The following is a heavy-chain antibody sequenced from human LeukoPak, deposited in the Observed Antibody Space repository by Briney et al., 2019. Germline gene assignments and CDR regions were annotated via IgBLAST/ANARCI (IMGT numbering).Heavy chain of an antibody. V-gene: IGHV4-39*07. J-gene: IGHJ6*02. CDR3: ARDGDIAVARVSYYYGMDV. CDR2: IYYSGST. D-gene: IGHD6-19*01. Sequence: SETLSLTCTVSGGSISSSSYYWGWIRQPPGKGLEWMGSIYYSGSTYYNPSLKSRVTISVDTSKNQFSLKLSSVTAADTAVYYCARDGDIAVARVSYYYGMDVWGQGTTVTVSS. CDR1: GGSISSSSYY.